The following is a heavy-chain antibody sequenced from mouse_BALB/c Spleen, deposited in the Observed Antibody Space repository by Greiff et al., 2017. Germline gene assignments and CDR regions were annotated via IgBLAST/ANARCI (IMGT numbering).Heavy chain of an antibody. CDR2: IDPYSGGT. CDR3: ARGDYYGNYDAMDY. V-gene: IGHV1S135*01. D-gene: IGHD2-1*01. CDR1: GYSFTDYN. J-gene: IGHJ4*01. Sequence: EVQLQQSGPELVKPGASVKVSCKASGYSFTDYNMYWVKQSPGKGLEWIGYIDPYSGGTSYNQKFKGKATLTVDKSSSTAFMHLNSLTSEDSAVYYCARGDYYGNYDAMDYWGQGTSVTVSS.